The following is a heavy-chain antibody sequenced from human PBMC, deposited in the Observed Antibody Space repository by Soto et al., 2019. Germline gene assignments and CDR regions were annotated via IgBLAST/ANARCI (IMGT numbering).Heavy chain of an antibody. CDR2: INPSGGST. J-gene: IGHJ4*02. V-gene: IGHV1-46*01. CDR1: GYTFTSYY. CDR3: ARDRENYYDYVWGSYRYSAFDY. Sequence: QVQLVQSGAEVKKPGASVKVSCKASGYTFTSYYMHWVRQAPGQGLEWMGIINPSGGSTSYAQKFKGRVIMTRDTSTSTGYMELSSLRSEDTAVYYCARDRENYYDYVWGSYRYSAFDYWGQGTLVTVSS. D-gene: IGHD3-16*02.